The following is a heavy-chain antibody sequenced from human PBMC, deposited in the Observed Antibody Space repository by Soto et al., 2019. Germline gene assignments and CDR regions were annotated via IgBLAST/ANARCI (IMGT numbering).Heavy chain of an antibody. CDR1: GGSINSGRSS. V-gene: IGHV4-30-2*01. J-gene: IGHJ5*02. CDR3: VREATSSGPNWFDT. CDR2: ISHSGST. Sequence: QLQLLESGSGLVKPSQTLSLTCSVSGGSINSGRSSWNWIRQPPGKGLEWIAYISHSGSTYYTPSLKSRVTISVDRSKNQSSLKLTSLTAADTAVYYCVREATSSGPNWFDTWGPGILVTVSS. D-gene: IGHD2-8*02.